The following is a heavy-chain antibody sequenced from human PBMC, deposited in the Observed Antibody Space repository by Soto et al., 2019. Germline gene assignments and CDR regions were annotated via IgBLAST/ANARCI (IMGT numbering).Heavy chain of an antibody. J-gene: IGHJ5*02. V-gene: IGHV4-61*01. D-gene: IGHD2-2*02. CDR1: GGSVSSGSYY. Sequence: SSETLSLTCTVSGGSVSSGSYYWSWIRQPPGKGLEWIVYIYYSGSTNYNPSLKSRVTISVDTSKNQFSLKLSSVTAADTAVYYCARDLYEPGKNWFDPWGQGTLVTVSS. CDR3: ARDLYEPGKNWFDP. CDR2: IYYSGST.